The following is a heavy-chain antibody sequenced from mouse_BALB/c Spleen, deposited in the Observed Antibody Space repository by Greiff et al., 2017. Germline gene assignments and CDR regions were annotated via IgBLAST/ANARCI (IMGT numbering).Heavy chain of an antibody. J-gene: IGHJ3*01. D-gene: IGHD3-2*01. CDR2: IWAGGST. CDR1: GFSLTSYG. Sequence: QVQLQQSGPGLVAPSQSLSITCTVSGFSLTSYGVHWDRQPPGKGLEWLGVIWAGGSTNYNSALMSRLSISKDNSKSQVFLKMNSLQTDDTAMYYGARGETARATSWLADWGQGTLVTVSA. V-gene: IGHV2-9*02. CDR3: ARGETARATSWLAD.